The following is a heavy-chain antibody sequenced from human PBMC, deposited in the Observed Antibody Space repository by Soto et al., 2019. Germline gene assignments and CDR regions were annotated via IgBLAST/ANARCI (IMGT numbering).Heavy chain of an antibody. CDR1: GGSFSGYH. CDR3: ARGGYSSGWFKF. J-gene: IGHJ4*02. CDR2: INHSGTT. Sequence: QVHLQQWGAGLLKPAETLSLTCAVYGGSFSGYHWTWIRQFPEKGLEWIGEINHSGTTNYNPSLKSRVAISADTSKSQVPLKLTSVTAADTAVYYCARGGYSSGWFKFWGQGTLVIVSS. V-gene: IGHV4-34*01. D-gene: IGHD6-19*01.